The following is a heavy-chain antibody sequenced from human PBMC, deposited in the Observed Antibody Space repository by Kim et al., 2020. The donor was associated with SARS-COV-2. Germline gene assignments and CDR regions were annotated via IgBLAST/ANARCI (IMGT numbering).Heavy chain of an antibody. CDR3: ASMAGTWYFQH. Sequence: TNYTPSLKRRVTISVDTSKNQFSLKLSSVTAADTAVYYCASMAGTWYFQHWGQGTLVTVSS. J-gene: IGHJ1*01. D-gene: IGHD6-19*01. V-gene: IGHV4-59*01. CDR2: T.